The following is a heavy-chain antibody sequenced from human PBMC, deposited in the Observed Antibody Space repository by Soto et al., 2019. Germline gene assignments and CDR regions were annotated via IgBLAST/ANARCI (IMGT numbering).Heavy chain of an antibody. CDR3: ARDSIAARNYYYGMDV. CDR2: ISNGESNT. CDR1: GFTFSNYA. Sequence: GGSLRLSCAASGFTFSNYAMTWVRQAPGKGLEWVSAISNGESNTYYADSVKGRFTISRDNSKNTLYLQMNSLRAEDTAVYYCARDSIAARNYYYGMDVWGQGTTVTVSS. V-gene: IGHV3-23*01. D-gene: IGHD6-6*01. J-gene: IGHJ6*02.